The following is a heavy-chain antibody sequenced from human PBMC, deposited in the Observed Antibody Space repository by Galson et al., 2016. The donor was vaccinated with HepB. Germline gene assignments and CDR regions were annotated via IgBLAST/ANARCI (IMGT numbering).Heavy chain of an antibody. Sequence: SETLSLTCTVSGGSINSYYWSWIRQPPGKGLEWIGYIYYSGSTGYNPSFQSRVTISVDRSKSQFSLRLSSVTSADTAVYYCARGYYDGSGYYSDYYFGMDVWGQGTTVTVSS. J-gene: IGHJ6*02. D-gene: IGHD3-22*01. V-gene: IGHV4-59*01. CDR2: IYYSGST. CDR3: ARGYYDGSGYYSDYYFGMDV. CDR1: GGSINSYY.